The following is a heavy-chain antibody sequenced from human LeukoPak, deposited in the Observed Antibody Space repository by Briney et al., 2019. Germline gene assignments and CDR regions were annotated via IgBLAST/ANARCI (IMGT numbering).Heavy chain of an antibody. CDR2: INHSGST. D-gene: IGHD2-8*01. Sequence: PSETLSLTCAVYGGSFSGYYWSWIRQPPGKGLEWIGEINHSGSTNYNPSLKSRVTISVDTSKNQFSLKLSSVTAADTAVYYCARGPSGYCTNGVCYMPPSYYVYWGQGTLVTVSS. V-gene: IGHV4-34*01. CDR1: GGSFSGYY. CDR3: ARGPSGYCTNGVCYMPPSYYVY. J-gene: IGHJ4*02.